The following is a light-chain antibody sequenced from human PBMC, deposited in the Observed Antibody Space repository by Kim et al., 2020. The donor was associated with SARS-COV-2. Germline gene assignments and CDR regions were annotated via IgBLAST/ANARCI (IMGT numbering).Light chain of an antibody. V-gene: IGKV3-20*01. CDR1: QSISSSY. J-gene: IGKJ1*01. CDR3: QQYGSSPRT. Sequence: EIVLTQSPGTLSLSPGERATLSCRASQSISSSYLAWYQQKPGQAPRLLIYGASIRATGIPDRFSGSGSGTDFTLTISRLEAEDFAVYYCQQYGSSPRTFDQGTKVDIK. CDR2: GAS.